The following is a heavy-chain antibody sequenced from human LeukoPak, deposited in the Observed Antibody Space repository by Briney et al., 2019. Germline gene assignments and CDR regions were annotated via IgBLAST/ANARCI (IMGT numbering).Heavy chain of an antibody. Sequence: ASVKVSCKASGYTFTSYGISWVRQAPGQGLEWMGWISAYNGNTNYAQKLQGRVTMTTDTSTSTAYMELRSLRSDDTAVYYCARDPTGYGDYGYYHGMDVWGQGTTVTVSS. CDR2: ISAYNGNT. D-gene: IGHD4-17*01. J-gene: IGHJ6*02. CDR1: GYTFTSYG. CDR3: ARDPTGYGDYGYYHGMDV. V-gene: IGHV1-18*01.